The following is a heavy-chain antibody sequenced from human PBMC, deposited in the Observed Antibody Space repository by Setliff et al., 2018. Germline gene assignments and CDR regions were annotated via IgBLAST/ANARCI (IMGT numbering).Heavy chain of an antibody. CDR2: IIPNVGTT. Sequence: ASVKVSCKASGGTFRSYGISWVRQAPGQGLEWMGGIIPNVGTTSYAQKFQGRVTITTDEATNTAYMELSSLRSDDTAVFYCAREVVVVKSAINYYYYMDVWGKGTTVTVSS. CDR3: AREVVVVKSAINYYYYMDV. J-gene: IGHJ6*03. CDR1: GGTFRSYG. D-gene: IGHD2-2*01. V-gene: IGHV1-69*05.